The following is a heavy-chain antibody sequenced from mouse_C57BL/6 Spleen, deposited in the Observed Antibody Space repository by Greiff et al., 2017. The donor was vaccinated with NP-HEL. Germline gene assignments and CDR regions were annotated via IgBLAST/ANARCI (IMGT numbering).Heavy chain of an antibody. CDR2: ISGGGSYT. D-gene: IGHD2-13*01. CDR1: GFTFSNYG. V-gene: IGHV5-17*01. CDR3: ESGDGDYEDMDY. Sequence: EVQLVESGGGLVKPGGSLKLSCAASGFTFSNYGMSWVRQAPEKGLEWVAYISGGGSYTYYADTVKGRFTISRDKAKNTLYLQMTSLRTEDTDMYYCESGDGDYEDMDYWGQGTSVTVSS. J-gene: IGHJ4*01.